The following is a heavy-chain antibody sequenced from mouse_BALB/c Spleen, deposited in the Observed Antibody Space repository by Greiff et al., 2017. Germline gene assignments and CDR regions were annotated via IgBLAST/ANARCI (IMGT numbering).Heavy chain of an antibody. CDR3: ARSGGSRYYAMDY. J-gene: IGHJ4*01. V-gene: IGHV1S29*02. CDR1: GYTFTDYY. CDR2: IYPYNGGT. D-gene: IGHD1-1*01. Sequence: VQLQQSGPELVKPGASVKISCKASGYTFTDYYMHWVKQSHGKSLEWIGYIYPYNGGTGYNQKFKSKATLTVDNSSSTDYMELRSLTSEDSAVYYCARSGGSRYYAMDYWGQGTSVTVSS.